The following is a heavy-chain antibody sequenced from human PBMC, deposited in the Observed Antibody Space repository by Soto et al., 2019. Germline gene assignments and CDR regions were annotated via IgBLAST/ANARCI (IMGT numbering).Heavy chain of an antibody. CDR1: GGSISSGGYY. CDR2: IYYSGSI. J-gene: IGHJ6*03. V-gene: IGHV4-31*03. Sequence: QVQLQESGPGLVKPSQTLSLTCTVSGGSISSGGYYWSWIRQHPGKGLEWIGYIYYSGSIYYYPSLKSRVTISVDTSKNQFSLKLSSVTSADTAVYYCASISQYYDILTGYYSGYYYYYMDVWGKGTTVTVSS. D-gene: IGHD3-9*01. CDR3: ASISQYYDILTGYYSGYYYYYMDV.